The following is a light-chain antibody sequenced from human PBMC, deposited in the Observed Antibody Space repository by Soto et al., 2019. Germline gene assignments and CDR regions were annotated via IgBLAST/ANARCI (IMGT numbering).Light chain of an antibody. CDR3: CSYAGISTVI. Sequence: QSALTQPASVSGSPGQSITISCTGTSSDVGSYNLVSWYQQHPGKAPKLMIYEGSTRPSGVSNRFSGPKSGNTASLTISGLQAEDEADYYCCSYAGISTVIFGGGTKLTVL. V-gene: IGLV2-23*01. CDR2: EGS. CDR1: SSDVGSYNL. J-gene: IGLJ2*01.